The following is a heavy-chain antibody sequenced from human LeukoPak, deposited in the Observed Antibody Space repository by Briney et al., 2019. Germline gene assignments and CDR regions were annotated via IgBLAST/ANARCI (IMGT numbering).Heavy chain of an antibody. CDR1: GFTFSSYE. V-gene: IGHV3-48*03. J-gene: IGHJ6*03. CDR2: ISSSGSTI. Sequence: PGGSLRLSCAASGFTFSSYEMNWVRQAPGKGLEWVSHISSSGSTIYYADSVKGRFTISRDNAKNSLYLQMNSLRAEDTAVYYCARDGAEYYYYMDVWGKGTTVTVSS. CDR3: ARDGAEYYYYMDV.